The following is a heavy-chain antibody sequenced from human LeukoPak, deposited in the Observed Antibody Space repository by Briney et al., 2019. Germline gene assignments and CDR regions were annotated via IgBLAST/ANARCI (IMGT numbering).Heavy chain of an antibody. Sequence: PSETLSLTCAVYGGSFSGYYWSWVRQPPGKGLEWIGEIYHSGSTNYNPSLKSRVTISVDKSKNQFSLKLSSVTAADTAVYYCRSTGYYYDSSGLFDYWGQGTLVTVSS. V-gene: IGHV4-34*03. CDR1: GGSFSGYY. CDR2: IYHSGST. J-gene: IGHJ4*02. D-gene: IGHD3-22*01. CDR3: RSTGYYYDSSGLFDY.